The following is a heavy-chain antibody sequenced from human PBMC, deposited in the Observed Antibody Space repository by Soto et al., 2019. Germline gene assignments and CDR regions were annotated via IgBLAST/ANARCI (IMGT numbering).Heavy chain of an antibody. CDR2: ISWNGGTT. J-gene: IGHJ4*02. CDR1: GFTFDDYT. Sequence: EVQLVESGGVVVQPGGSLRLSCAASGFTFDDYTMHWVRQAPGKGLEWVSLISWNGGTTYYVDSVKGRFTISRDNSKNSLYLQMNSLRSEDTALYYCAKDVVGSNSTFDYWGRGTLVTVSS. D-gene: IGHD3-10*01. CDR3: AKDVVGSNSTFDY. V-gene: IGHV3-43*01.